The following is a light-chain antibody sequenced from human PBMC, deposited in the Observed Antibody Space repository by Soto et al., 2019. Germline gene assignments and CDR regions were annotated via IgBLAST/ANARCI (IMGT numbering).Light chain of an antibody. CDR1: QSIFYSSNNKNY. CDR3: QQYYSNPQT. Sequence: DSVMTQSPDSLAVSLGERATINCKSSQSIFYSSNNKNYLAWYQQKPGQPPKLLIYWASTRESGVPERFSGSGSGTDFTLTISSLQAEDVEVYYCQQYYSNPQTFGQGTKVDIK. CDR2: WAS. V-gene: IGKV4-1*01. J-gene: IGKJ1*01.